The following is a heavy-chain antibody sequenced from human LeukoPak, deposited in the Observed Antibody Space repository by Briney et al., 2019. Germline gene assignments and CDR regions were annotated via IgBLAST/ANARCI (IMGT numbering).Heavy chain of an antibody. J-gene: IGHJ4*02. Sequence: PSETLSLTCTVSGASITGSGYYWGWIRQPPGKGLEWIGSIFYSGNTYYNPSLKSRVTISEDTSKNQFSLKLSSVTAADTAVYYCARSATVTTGYFDYWGQGTLVTVSS. D-gene: IGHD4-17*01. V-gene: IGHV4-39*07. CDR3: ARSATVTTGYFDY. CDR2: IFYSGNT. CDR1: GASITGSGYY.